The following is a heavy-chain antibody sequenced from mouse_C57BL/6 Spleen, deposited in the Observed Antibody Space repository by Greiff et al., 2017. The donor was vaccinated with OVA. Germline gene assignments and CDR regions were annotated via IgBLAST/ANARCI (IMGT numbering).Heavy chain of an antibody. CDR3: TREAITTVVEGYYFDY. V-gene: IGHV5-9-1*02. J-gene: IGHJ2*01. CDR2: ISSGGDYI. D-gene: IGHD1-1*01. CDR1: GFTFSSYA. Sequence: EVKLMESGEGLVKPGGSLKLSCAASGFTFSSYAMSWVRQTPEKRLEWVAYISSGGDYIYYADTVKGRFTISRDNARNTLYLQMSSLKSEDTAMYYCTREAITTVVEGYYFDYWGQGTTLTVSS.